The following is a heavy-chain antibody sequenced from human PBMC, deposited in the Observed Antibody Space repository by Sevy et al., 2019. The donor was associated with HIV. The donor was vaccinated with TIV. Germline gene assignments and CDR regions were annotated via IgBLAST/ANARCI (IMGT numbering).Heavy chain of an antibody. CDR1: GGSITSLY. CDR2: IYYNGHI. V-gene: IGHV4-59*08. CDR3: AGENAWGRGYS. J-gene: IGHJ4*02. D-gene: IGHD1-26*01. Sequence: SETLSLTCTVSGGSITSLYWNWIRQPPGKGLEWIANIYYNGHINYNPSPKSRVTLSLDTSKNQFSLRLSSVTAADTAMYYCAGENAWGRGYSWGQGTLVTDSS.